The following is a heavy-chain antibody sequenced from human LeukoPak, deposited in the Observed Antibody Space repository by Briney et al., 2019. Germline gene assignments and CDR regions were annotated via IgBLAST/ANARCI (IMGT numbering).Heavy chain of an antibody. D-gene: IGHD6-19*01. CDR1: GGSISSGGYS. CDR2: IYYSGST. Sequence: SETLSLTCAVSGGSISSGGYSWSWIRQPPGKGLEWIGYIYYSGSTNYNPSLKSRVTISVDTSKNQFSLKLSSVTAADTAVYYCARDRSSGWYEAYFDYWGQGTLVTVSS. J-gene: IGHJ4*02. V-gene: IGHV4-61*08. CDR3: ARDRSSGWYEAYFDY.